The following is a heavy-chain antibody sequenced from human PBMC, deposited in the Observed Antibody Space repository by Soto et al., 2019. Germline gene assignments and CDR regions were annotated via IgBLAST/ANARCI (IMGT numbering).Heavy chain of an antibody. CDR1: GYTFTTYD. CDR3: ARGGVFFFAAPTNPFDY. Sequence: ASVKVSCKASGYTFTTYDITWVRQATGQGLEWMGWMNPNSGNTGYAQKFQGRVTMTRNTSISTAYMELSSLRSEDTAVYYCARGGVFFFAAPTNPFDYWGQGTLVTVS. D-gene: IGHD3-10*01. V-gene: IGHV1-8*01. CDR2: MNPNSGNT. J-gene: IGHJ4*02.